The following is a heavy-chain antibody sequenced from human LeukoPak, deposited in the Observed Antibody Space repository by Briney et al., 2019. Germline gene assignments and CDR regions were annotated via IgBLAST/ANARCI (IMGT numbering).Heavy chain of an antibody. Sequence: GASVKVSCKASGYTFTGYYMHWVRQAPGQGLEWMGWINPNSGGTNYAQKFQGRVTMTRDTSISTAYMELSRLRSDDTAVYYCATSSGYSSVENDYWGQGTLVTVSS. V-gene: IGHV1-2*02. CDR1: GYTFTGYY. J-gene: IGHJ4*02. CDR2: INPNSGGT. D-gene: IGHD6-19*01. CDR3: ATSSGYSSVENDY.